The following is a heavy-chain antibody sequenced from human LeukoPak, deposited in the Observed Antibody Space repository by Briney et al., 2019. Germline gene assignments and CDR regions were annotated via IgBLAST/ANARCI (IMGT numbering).Heavy chain of an antibody. V-gene: IGHV1-18*01. CDR1: GYTFISYD. D-gene: IGHD6-6*01. J-gene: IGHJ6*02. Sequence: ASVKVSCKASGYTFISYDISWVRQAPGQGLEWVGWISAYNGDTNYAQKFQGRVTMTEDTSTDTAYMELSSLRSEDTAVYYCATGAPPVVAARPYYYYGMDVWGQGTTVTVSS. CDR3: ATGAPPVVAARPYYYYGMDV. CDR2: ISAYNGDT.